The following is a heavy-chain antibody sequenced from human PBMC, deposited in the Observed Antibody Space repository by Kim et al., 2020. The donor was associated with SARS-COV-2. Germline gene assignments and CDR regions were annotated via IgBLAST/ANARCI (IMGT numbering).Heavy chain of an antibody. CDR1: GGSFSGYY. J-gene: IGHJ6*02. Sequence: SETLSLTCAVYGGSFSGYYWSWIRQPPGKGLEWIGEINHSGSTNYNPSLKSRVTISVDTSKNQFSLKLSSVTAADTAVYYCARVFLQPYGSGSYYNGLYYYYGMDVWGQGTTVTVSS. D-gene: IGHD3-10*01. V-gene: IGHV4-34*01. CDR3: ARVFLQPYGSGSYYNGLYYYYGMDV. CDR2: INHSGST.